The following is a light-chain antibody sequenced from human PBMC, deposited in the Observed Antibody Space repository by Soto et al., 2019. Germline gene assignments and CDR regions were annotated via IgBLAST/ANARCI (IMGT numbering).Light chain of an antibody. Sequence: QSALSQPASVSGSPGQSITISCTVTSSDVGGYNYVSWYQQHPGKAPKLIIFEVSYRPSGISNRFSASKSGDTASLTISGLQADDEADYYCCSYTDSRTHIFGSGTKVTVL. V-gene: IGLV2-14*01. CDR3: CSYTDSRTHI. J-gene: IGLJ1*01. CDR2: EVS. CDR1: SSDVGGYNY.